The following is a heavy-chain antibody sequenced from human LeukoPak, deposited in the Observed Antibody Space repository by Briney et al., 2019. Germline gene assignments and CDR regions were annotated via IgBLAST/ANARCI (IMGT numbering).Heavy chain of an antibody. D-gene: IGHD3-9*01. V-gene: IGHV5-51*01. CDR1: GYKFSNYW. CDR3: ARGGASFFDWLAFDY. Sequence: GESLRISCKASGYKFSNYWIVWVRQMPGKGLEWMAIIYPGDSDARYRLSFQDQVTISADKSISTAYLQWSSLKASDTAMYYCARGGASFFDWLAFDYWGPGTLVTVSS. CDR2: IYPGDSDA. J-gene: IGHJ4*02.